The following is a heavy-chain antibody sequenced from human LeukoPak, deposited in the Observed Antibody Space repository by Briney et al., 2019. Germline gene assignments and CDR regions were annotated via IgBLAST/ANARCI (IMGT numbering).Heavy chain of an antibody. J-gene: IGHJ3*02. V-gene: IGHV3-49*04. CDR1: GFTFGDYA. CDR3: ARGSSSAFDI. CDR2: IRSKAYGGTT. Sequence: GGSLRLSCTASGFTFGDYAMSWVRQAPGKGLEWVGFIRSKAYGGTTEYAASVKGRFTISRDDSKSIAYLQMNSLKTEDTAVYYCARGSSSAFDIWGQGTMVTVSS. D-gene: IGHD3-10*01.